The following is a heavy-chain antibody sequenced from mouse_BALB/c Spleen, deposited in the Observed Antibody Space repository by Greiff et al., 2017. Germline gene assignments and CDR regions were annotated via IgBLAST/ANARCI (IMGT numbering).Heavy chain of an antibody. CDR3: AREGGYDGYPFAY. CDR2: ISSGGSYT. J-gene: IGHJ3*01. D-gene: IGHD2-3*01. CDR1: GFTFSSYA. V-gene: IGHV5-9-1*01. Sequence: EVMLVESGGGLVKPGGSLKLSCAASGFTFSSYAMSWVRQTPEKRLEWVATISSGGSYTYYPDSVKGRFTISRDNAKNTLYLQMSSLRSEDTAMYYCAREGGYDGYPFAYWGQGTLVTVSA.